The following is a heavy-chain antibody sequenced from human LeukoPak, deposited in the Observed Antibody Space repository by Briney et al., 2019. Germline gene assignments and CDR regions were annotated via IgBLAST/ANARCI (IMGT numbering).Heavy chain of an antibody. D-gene: IGHD3-10*01. CDR1: GGSISSYH. CDR2: IYYSGST. CDR3: ARFYGSGSSFDY. Sequence: PSETLSLTCSVSGGSISSYHWSWIRQPPGKGLEWIGYIYYSGSTNYNPSLKSRVTISVDTSKNQFSLKLSSVTAADTAVYYCARFYGSGSSFDYWGQGTLVTVSS. V-gene: IGHV4-59*01. J-gene: IGHJ4*02.